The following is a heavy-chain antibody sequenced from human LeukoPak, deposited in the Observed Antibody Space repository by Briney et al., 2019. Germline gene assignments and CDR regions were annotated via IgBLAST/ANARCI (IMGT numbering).Heavy chain of an antibody. D-gene: IGHD5-18*01. CDR1: GGSISSYY. CDR2: IYYSGST. CDR3: ASQRGYSYGPDFDY. Sequence: PSETLSLTCTVSGGSISSYYWGWIRQPPGKGLEWIGSIYYSGSTYYNPSLKSRVTISVDTSKNQFSLKLSSVTAADTAVYYCASQRGYSYGPDFDYWGQGTLVTVSS. V-gene: IGHV4-39*01. J-gene: IGHJ4*02.